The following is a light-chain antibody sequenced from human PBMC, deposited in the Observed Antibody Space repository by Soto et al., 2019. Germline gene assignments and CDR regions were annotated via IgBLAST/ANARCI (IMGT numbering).Light chain of an antibody. CDR2: DVS. V-gene: IGLV2-11*01. CDR1: SSDVGGYNY. Sequence: QSALTQPRSVSGSPGQSVTISCTGTSSDVGGYNYVSWYQQHPGKAPKLMIYDVSKRPSGVPDRFFGSKSGNTASLTISGLQAEDEADYYCCSYAGSYTLVVFGGGTKVTVL. J-gene: IGLJ2*01. CDR3: CSYAGSYTLVV.